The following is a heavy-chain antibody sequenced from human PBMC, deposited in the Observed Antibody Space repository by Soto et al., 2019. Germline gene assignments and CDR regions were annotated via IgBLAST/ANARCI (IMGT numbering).Heavy chain of an antibody. CDR1: GFTFRNYG. Sequence: GGSLRLSCAASGFTFRNYGMNWVRQAPGKGLEWVSYIGLGSSTKYYADSVEGRFTISRDNAKNSLYLQMNSLRAEDTAVYYCARGSDSSGYYRPFFDLWGQGTLVTVSS. CDR3: ARGSDSSGYYRPFFDL. CDR2: IGLGSSTK. D-gene: IGHD3-22*01. V-gene: IGHV3-48*01. J-gene: IGHJ1*01.